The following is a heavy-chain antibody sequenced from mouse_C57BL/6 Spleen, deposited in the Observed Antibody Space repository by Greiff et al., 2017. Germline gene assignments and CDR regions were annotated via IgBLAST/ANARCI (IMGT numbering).Heavy chain of an antibody. J-gene: IGHJ2*01. V-gene: IGHV1-55*01. CDR1: GYTFTSYW. D-gene: IGHD1-1*01. CDR3: ARRGTVVEDY. CDR2: IYPGSGST. Sequence: QVQLQQPGAELVKPGASVKMSCKASGYTFTSYWITWVKQRPGQGLEWIGNIYPGSGSTNYNEKFKSKATLTVDTSSSTAYMQRSSLTSEDSAVYYCARRGTVVEDYWGQGTTLTVSA.